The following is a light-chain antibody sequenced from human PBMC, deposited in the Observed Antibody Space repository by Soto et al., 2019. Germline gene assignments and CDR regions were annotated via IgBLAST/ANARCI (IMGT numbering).Light chain of an antibody. Sequence: DIQLTQSPSFLSASVGDRVTITCRASQGINHYLAWYQQKPGKAPKCLIYGASALQSGVPSRFSGSGSWAEFTLNISSLQPEDFATYYCQHVYSYPLTFGGGTRVEI. CDR1: QGINHY. CDR3: QHVYSYPLT. V-gene: IGKV1-9*01. CDR2: GAS. J-gene: IGKJ4*01.